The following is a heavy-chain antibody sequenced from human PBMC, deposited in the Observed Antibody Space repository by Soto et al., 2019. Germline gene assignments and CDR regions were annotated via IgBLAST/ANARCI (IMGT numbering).Heavy chain of an antibody. J-gene: IGHJ4*02. D-gene: IGHD4-4*01. CDR2: IRPNDGHT. V-gene: IGHV1-18*01. CDR1: AYTFPSYG. Sequence: ASVKVSCKGLAYTFPSYGISWVRQAPGQGLEWMGWIRPNDGHTNYAQKFQDRVTMTRDASTTTVYMDLRSLGSDDTAVYYCAIIGSGDYSDFDYWGQGTLVTVSS. CDR3: AIIGSGDYSDFDY.